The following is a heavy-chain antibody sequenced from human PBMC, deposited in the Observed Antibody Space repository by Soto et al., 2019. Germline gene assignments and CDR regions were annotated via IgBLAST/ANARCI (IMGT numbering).Heavy chain of an antibody. J-gene: IGHJ4*02. CDR3: ARDRKSMVQETIXDY. Sequence: SETLSLTCAVYGGSFSGYYWSWIRQPPGKGLEWIGEINHSGSTNYNPSLKSRVTISVDTSKNQFSLKLSSVTAADTAVYYCARDRKSMVQETIXDYWGQGTLVTVSS. CDR1: GGSFSGYY. D-gene: IGHD3-10*01. CDR2: INHSGST. V-gene: IGHV4-34*01.